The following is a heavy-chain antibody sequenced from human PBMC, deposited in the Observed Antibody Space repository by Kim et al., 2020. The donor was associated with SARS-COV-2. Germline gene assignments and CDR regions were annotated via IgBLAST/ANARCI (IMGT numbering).Heavy chain of an antibody. CDR3: ARVGGGYSFTPYYGMDV. V-gene: IGHV7-4-1*02. Sequence: ASVKVSCKASGYTFNKFALSWVRQAPGQGLEWVGWINTNTGNPSYAQGFTGRFVISLDTSVSTAYPQISSLKADDSVVYYCARVGGGYSFTPYYGMDVWGQGTTVIVSS. CDR2: INTNTGNP. D-gene: IGHD5-18*01. CDR1: GYTFNKFA. J-gene: IGHJ6*02.